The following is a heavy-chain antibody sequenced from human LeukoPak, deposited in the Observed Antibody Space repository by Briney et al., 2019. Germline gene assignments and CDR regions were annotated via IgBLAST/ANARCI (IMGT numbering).Heavy chain of an antibody. V-gene: IGHV3-48*03. Sequence: GGSLRLSCAASGFTFSSYEMNWVRQAPGKGLEWVSYISSSGSTIYYADSVKGRFTISRDNAKNTLYLQMNSLRAEDTAVYYCARALRRYCTNGVCYGGFDYWGQGTLVTVSS. J-gene: IGHJ4*02. D-gene: IGHD2-8*01. CDR2: ISSSGSTI. CDR3: ARALRRYCTNGVCYGGFDY. CDR1: GFTFSSYE.